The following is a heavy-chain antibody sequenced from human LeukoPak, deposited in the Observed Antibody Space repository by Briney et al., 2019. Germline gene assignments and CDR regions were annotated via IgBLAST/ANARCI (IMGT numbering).Heavy chain of an antibody. D-gene: IGHD5-18*01. V-gene: IGHV1-69*06. CDR3: ARGDGYSSPYYFDY. CDR2: IIPIFGTA. J-gene: IGHJ4*02. CDR1: GGTFSSYA. Sequence: ASVKVSSKASGGTFSSYAISWVRQAPGQGLEWMGGIIPIFGTANYAQKFQGRVTITADKSTSTAYMELSSLRSEDTAVYYCARGDGYSSPYYFDYWGQGTLVTVSS.